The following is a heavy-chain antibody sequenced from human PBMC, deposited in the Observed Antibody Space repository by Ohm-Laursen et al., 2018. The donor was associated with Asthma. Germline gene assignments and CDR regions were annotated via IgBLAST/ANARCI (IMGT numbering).Heavy chain of an antibody. J-gene: IGHJ5*02. D-gene: IGHD4-17*01. Sequence: LSLTCAASGFSFHEYAMHWVRQSPGKGLEWVSGISWNSGSIGYADSVKGRFTISRDNAKNSLYLQMNSLRPEDTAFYYCAKLVGVTTAWGQGTLVSVS. CDR3: AKLVGVTTA. CDR2: ISWNSGSI. V-gene: IGHV3-9*01. CDR1: GFSFHEYA.